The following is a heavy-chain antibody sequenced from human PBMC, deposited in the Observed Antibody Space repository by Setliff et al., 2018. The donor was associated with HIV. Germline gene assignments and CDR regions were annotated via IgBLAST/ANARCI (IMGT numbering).Heavy chain of an antibody. J-gene: IGHJ6*03. CDR3: AKARVDGDYYYYYYMDV. CDR2: IQYDESNK. D-gene: IGHD4-17*01. V-gene: IGHV3-30*02. CDR1: GLTFSRYG. Sequence: GGSLRLSCAVSGLTFSRYGFHWVRQVPGKGLDWVTFIQYDESNKYYGDSVRGRFTISRDNSKNTLYLQMNSLRAEDTAVYYCAKARVDGDYYYYYYMDVWGKGTTVTVSS.